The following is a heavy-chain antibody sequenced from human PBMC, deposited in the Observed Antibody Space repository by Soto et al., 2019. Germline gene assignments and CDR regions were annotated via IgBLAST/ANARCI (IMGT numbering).Heavy chain of an antibody. Sequence: QVQLQESGPGLVKPSQTLSLTCTVSGGSISSGGYYWSWIRQHPGKGLEWIGYIYYSGSTYYNPSLKSRVTISVDTSKNPFSLKLSSVTAADTAVYYCARVRSVLGSYYFDYWGQGTLVTVSS. J-gene: IGHJ4*02. D-gene: IGHD3-3*01. CDR1: GGSISSGGYY. CDR3: ARVRSVLGSYYFDY. V-gene: IGHV4-31*03. CDR2: IYYSGST.